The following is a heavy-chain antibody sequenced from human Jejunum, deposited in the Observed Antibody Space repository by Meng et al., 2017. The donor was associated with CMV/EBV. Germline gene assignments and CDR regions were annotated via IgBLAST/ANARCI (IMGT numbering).Heavy chain of an antibody. CDR1: GGSLIGTNW. Sequence: TLSLTCVVSGGSLIGTNWWNWVRQPPGGGLEWIGEIFHSGATNYNPSLKSRVTISIDNSKNQFSLKLTSMTAADTAVYFCGDSPAGYWGQGILVTVSS. CDR2: IFHSGAT. V-gene: IGHV4/OR15-8*01. D-gene: IGHD2-15*01. CDR3: GDSPAGY. J-gene: IGHJ4*02.